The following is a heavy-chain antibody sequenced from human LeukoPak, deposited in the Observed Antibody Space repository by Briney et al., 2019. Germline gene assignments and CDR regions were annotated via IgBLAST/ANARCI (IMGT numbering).Heavy chain of an antibody. CDR2: MNTNSGNT. J-gene: IGHJ4*02. CDR1: GYTFTSYD. Sequence: AAVKVSCKGSGYTFTSYDINWVRQATGQGLEWMGWMNTNSGNTGYAQKFQGRVTMTRNTSISTAYMELSSLRSEDTAVYYCARGPTTVTNYWGQGTLVTVSS. V-gene: IGHV1-8*01. D-gene: IGHD4-17*01. CDR3: ARGPTTVTNY.